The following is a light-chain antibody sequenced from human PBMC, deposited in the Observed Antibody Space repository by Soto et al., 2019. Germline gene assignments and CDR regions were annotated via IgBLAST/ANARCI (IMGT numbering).Light chain of an antibody. CDR1: QSVSSN. CDR2: GAS. V-gene: IGKV3-15*01. J-gene: IGKJ1*01. CDR3: QQYNKWPWT. Sequence: EILMTQSPATLSVSPGARATLSCRASQSVSSNLAWYQHKPGQAPRLLIYGASPRATGIPGRFSGSGSGTVFTLTISSLRSEDFGVYYCQQYNKWPWTFGRGTKVDIK.